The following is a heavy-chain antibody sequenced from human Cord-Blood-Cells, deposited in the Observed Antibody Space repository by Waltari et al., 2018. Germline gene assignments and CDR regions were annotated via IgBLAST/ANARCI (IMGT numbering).Heavy chain of an antibody. D-gene: IGHD2-2*01. V-gene: IGHV4-34*01. CDR3: ASPRIPAMLNAFDI. J-gene: IGHJ3*02. Sequence: QVQLQQWGAGLLKPSETLSLTCAVHGGSFSGYYWSWIRQPPGKGLEWIGEINHSGRTNYNPALKSRVTISVDTSKNQFSLKLSSVTAADTAVYDCASPRIPAMLNAFDIWGQGTMVTVSS. CDR2: INHSGRT. CDR1: GGSFSGYY.